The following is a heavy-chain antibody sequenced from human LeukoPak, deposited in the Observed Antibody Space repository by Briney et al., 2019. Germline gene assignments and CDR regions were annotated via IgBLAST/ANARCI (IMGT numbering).Heavy chain of an antibody. V-gene: IGHV1-2*02. D-gene: IGHD4-23*01. CDR2: INPDNGGT. CDR3: ARGGYGGKPPADS. J-gene: IGHJ4*02. Sequence: GASVNVSCKTSGYTFTADYVHWVRQAPGQGLEWMGWINPDNGGTNYARKFQGRVTMTRDTSISTAYMELSRLTSDDTAVYYCARGGYGGKPPADSWGQGTLVTVSS. CDR1: GYTFTADY.